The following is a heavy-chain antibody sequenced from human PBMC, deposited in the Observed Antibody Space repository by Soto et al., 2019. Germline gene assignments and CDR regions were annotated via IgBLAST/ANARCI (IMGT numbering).Heavy chain of an antibody. CDR1: GFTFSSYG. J-gene: IGHJ4*02. CDR3: ANEAGEEAAAGGKEFDY. CDR2: ISYDGSNK. D-gene: IGHD6-13*01. Sequence: QVQLVESGGGVVQPGRSLRLSCAASGFTFSSYGMHWVRQAPGKGLEWVAVISYDGSNKYYADSVKGRFTISRDNSKNTLYLQRNSPRAEDTAVYYCANEAGEEAAAGGKEFDYWGQGTLVTVSS. V-gene: IGHV3-30*18.